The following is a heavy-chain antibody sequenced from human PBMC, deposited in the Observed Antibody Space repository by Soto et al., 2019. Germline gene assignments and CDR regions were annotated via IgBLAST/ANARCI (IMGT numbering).Heavy chain of an antibody. CDR1: ADTFTSYY. Sequence: VQLVQSGAEVRTPGASVKVSCKAPADTFTSYYINWVRQAPGQGLEWMGIINPNGGSTRYAQKFQDRVTLTRDTAASTLYMELRKLRSDETAPLFWARSSGGVYGINIGGTNRFGPWGQGTLGTVPS. J-gene: IGHJ5*02. CDR3: ARSSGGVYGINIGGTNRFGP. D-gene: IGHD6-6*01. V-gene: IGHV1-46*01. CDR2: INPNGGST.